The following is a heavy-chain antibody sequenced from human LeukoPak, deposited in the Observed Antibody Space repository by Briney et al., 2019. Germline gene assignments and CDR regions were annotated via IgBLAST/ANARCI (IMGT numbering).Heavy chain of an antibody. CDR2: INPNSGGT. CDR3: ARDKGIRYTSGWSVHMNWFDP. J-gene: IGHJ5*02. Sequence: ASVKASCKASGYTFTGYYMHWMRQAPGQGLEWMGWINPNSGGTNYAQKFQGRVTMTRDTSISTAYMELSRLRSDDTAVYYCARDKGIRYTSGWSVHMNWFDPWGQGTLVTVSS. D-gene: IGHD6-19*01. CDR1: GYTFTGYY. V-gene: IGHV1-2*02.